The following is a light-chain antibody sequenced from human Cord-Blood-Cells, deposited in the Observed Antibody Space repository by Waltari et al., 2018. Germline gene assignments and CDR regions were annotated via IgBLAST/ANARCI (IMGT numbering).Light chain of an antibody. CDR3: CSYAGSYTFEV. V-gene: IGLV2-11*01. J-gene: IGLJ3*02. CDR1: SSDVGGYNY. Sequence: QSALTQPRSVSGSPGQSVTISCTGTSSDVGGYNYVSWYQQRPGKAPKLMIYDVSKRPSGVPDRFSGSKSGNTASLTISGLQAEDEADYYCCSYAGSYTFEVFGGGTKLTVL. CDR2: DVS.